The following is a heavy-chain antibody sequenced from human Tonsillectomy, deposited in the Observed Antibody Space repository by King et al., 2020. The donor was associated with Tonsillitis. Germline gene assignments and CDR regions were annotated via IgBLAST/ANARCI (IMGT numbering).Heavy chain of an antibody. D-gene: IGHD3-22*01. CDR2: ILYDGSNR. Sequence: QLVQSGGGVVQPGTSLRLSCAVSGFTFTSHGMHWVRQAPGKGLEWVALILYDGSNRYYADSVKGRFTISRDDSKNTLYLQMNSLRAEDTAVYYFAKDDTSGYYSIDYWGQGTLVSV. CDR1: GFTFTSHG. J-gene: IGHJ4*02. CDR3: AKDDTSGYYSIDY. V-gene: IGHV3-30*18.